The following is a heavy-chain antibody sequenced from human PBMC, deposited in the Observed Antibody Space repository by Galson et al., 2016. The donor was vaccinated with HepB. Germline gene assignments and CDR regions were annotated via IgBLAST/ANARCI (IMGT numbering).Heavy chain of an antibody. Sequence: SLRLSCAASGFTFSDYYMSWIRQAPGRGLEWVSYISSSSSYTNYADSVKGRFTISRDNAKNSLYLQMNSRRAEDTAVSYSARLLWVGGFPYGMDVWGQGTTVTVSS. CDR2: ISSSSSYT. CDR1: GFTFSDYY. D-gene: IGHD3-10*01. CDR3: ARLLWVGGFPYGMDV. V-gene: IGHV3-11*03. J-gene: IGHJ6*02.